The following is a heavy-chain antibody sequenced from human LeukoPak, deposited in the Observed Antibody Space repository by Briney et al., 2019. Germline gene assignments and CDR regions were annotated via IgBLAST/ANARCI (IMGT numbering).Heavy chain of an antibody. CDR3: ARGRWYYDTRGIRAEYFQH. CDR1: GGSISSGGYS. CDR2: IYYSGST. D-gene: IGHD3-22*01. J-gene: IGHJ1*01. Sequence: PSQTLSLTCTVSGGSISSGGYSWSWIRQHPGKGLEWIGYIYYSGSTYYNPSLKSRVTISVDTSKNQFSLKLSSVTAADTAVYYCARGRWYYDTRGIRAEYFQHWGQGTLVTVSS. V-gene: IGHV4-31*03.